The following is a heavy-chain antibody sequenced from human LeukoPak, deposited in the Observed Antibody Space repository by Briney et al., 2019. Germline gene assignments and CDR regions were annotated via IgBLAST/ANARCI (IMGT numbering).Heavy chain of an antibody. CDR2: ISSSSGTI. Sequence: PGGSLRLSCAASGFTFITYSVNWVRQAPRKGLEWVSYISSSSGTIYYADSVKGRFTISIDNAKNSLYLQMNSLRAEDTAVYYCARRSEFGVLYYMDVWGKGTSVTVSS. CDR3: ARRSEFGVLYYMDV. J-gene: IGHJ6*03. V-gene: IGHV3-48*01. CDR1: GFTFITYS. D-gene: IGHD3-3*01.